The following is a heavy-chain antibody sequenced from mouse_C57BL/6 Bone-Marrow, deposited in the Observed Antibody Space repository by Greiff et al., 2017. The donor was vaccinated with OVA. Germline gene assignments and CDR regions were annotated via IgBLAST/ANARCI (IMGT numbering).Heavy chain of an antibody. V-gene: IGHV1-82*01. CDR3: ARQPWAAQRVYFDY. CDR2: IYPGDGDT. D-gene: IGHD3-2*02. J-gene: IGHJ2*01. Sequence: VQLQQSGPELVKPGASVKISCKASGYAFRSSWMNWVKQRPGKGLEWIGRIYPGDGDTNYNGKFKGKATLTADKSSSTAYMQLSSLTSEDSAVYFCARQPWAAQRVYFDYWGQGTTLTVSS. CDR1: GYAFRSSW.